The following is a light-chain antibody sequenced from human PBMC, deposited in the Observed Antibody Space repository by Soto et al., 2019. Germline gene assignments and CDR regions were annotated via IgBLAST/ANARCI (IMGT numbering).Light chain of an antibody. CDR3: QQYGSLYT. CDR1: QSVSSSY. Sequence: EIVLMQSPGTLSLSPVERATLSCRASQSVSSSYLAWYQQKPGQAPSLLIYGASSRATGIPDRFSGSGSGTDFTITISRLEPEDFAVYYCQQYGSLYTFGQGTKLEIK. J-gene: IGKJ2*01. CDR2: GAS. V-gene: IGKV3-20*01.